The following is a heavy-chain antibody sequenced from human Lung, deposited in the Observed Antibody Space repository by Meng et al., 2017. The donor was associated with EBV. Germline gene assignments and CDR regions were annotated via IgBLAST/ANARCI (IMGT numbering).Heavy chain of an antibody. J-gene: IGHJ4*02. D-gene: IGHD3-22*01. CDR1: GGALGGYF. CDR3: ARALFDYYDSSGYYDY. CDR2: INHSGST. V-gene: IGHV4-34*01. Sequence: WGRGLVKLPETPSPPCCCYGGALGGYFWSWVRQPPGKGLEWIGEINHSGSTHYNPSLKSRVTISVDTSKNQFSLKLSSVTAADTAVYYCARALFDYYDSSGYYDYWGQGTLVTVSS.